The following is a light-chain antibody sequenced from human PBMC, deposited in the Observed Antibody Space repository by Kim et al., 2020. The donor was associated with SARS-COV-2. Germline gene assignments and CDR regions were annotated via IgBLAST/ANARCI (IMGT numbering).Light chain of an antibody. CDR2: DAS. CDR3: QQYDIVPPGYT. Sequence: SIGDRVTISCQASQDISDYLNWYQKKPGKAPKLLIYDASNLETGVPSRFSGSGSGTHFTFTISSLQPEDIGTYYCQQYDIVPPGYTFGQGTKLEI. V-gene: IGKV1-33*01. CDR1: QDISDY. J-gene: IGKJ2*01.